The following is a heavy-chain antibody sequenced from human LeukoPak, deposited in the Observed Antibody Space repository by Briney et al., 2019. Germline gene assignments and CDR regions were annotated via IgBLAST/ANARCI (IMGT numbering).Heavy chain of an antibody. CDR1: GFTFSSYA. J-gene: IGHJ4*02. CDR3: AKDHYDYVWGSYRYRPRFDY. D-gene: IGHD3-16*02. V-gene: IGHV3-23*01. Sequence: PGGSLRLSCAASGFTFSSYAMSWVRQAPGKGLEWVSAISGSGGSTYYADSVKGRFTISRDNSKNPLYLQTNSLRAEDTAVYYCAKDHYDYVWGSYRYRPRFDYWGQGTLVTVSS. CDR2: ISGSGGST.